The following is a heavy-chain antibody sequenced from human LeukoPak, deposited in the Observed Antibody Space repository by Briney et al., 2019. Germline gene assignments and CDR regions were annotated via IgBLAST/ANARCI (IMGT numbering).Heavy chain of an antibody. D-gene: IGHD3-22*01. CDR3: ARQPNDSRYMIVDY. CDR2: IHYSGST. V-gene: IGHV4-59*08. Sequence: PSETLSLTYAVSGGSISSYYWSWIRQPPGKGLEWIGYIHYSGSTNYNPSLKSRVTISVDTSKDQFSLKLSSVTAADTAVYYCARQPNDSRYMIVDYWGQGTLVTVSS. J-gene: IGHJ4*02. CDR1: GGSISSYY.